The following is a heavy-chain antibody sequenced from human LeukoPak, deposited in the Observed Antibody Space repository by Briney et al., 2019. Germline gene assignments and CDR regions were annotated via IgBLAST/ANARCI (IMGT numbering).Heavy chain of an antibody. J-gene: IGHJ4*02. Sequence: SETLSLTCTVSGGSISSGSYYWSWIRQPAGKGLEWIGRIYTSGSTNYNPSLKSRVTISVDTSKNQFSLKLSSVTAADTAVYYCTRDFVYCSGGSCYSLFDYWGQGTLVTVSS. CDR3: TRDFVYCSGGSCYSLFDY. CDR2: IYTSGST. D-gene: IGHD2-15*01. V-gene: IGHV4-61*02. CDR1: GGSISSGSYY.